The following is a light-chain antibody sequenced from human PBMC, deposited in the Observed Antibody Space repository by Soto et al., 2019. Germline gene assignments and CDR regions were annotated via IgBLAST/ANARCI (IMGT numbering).Light chain of an antibody. CDR1: SSDVGGYKY. CDR2: EVT. V-gene: IGLV2-14*01. CDR3: CSFAGNYIYV. Sequence: QSALTQPASVSGSPGQSITISCSATSSDVGGYKYVSWYQQHPGKAPKLINFEVTDRPSGVSNRFSGSKSGNTASLTVSGLQSEDEADYYCCSFAGNYIYVFGTGTKLTVL. J-gene: IGLJ1*01.